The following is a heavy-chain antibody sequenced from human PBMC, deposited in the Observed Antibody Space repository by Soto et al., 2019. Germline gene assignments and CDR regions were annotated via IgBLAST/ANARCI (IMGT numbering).Heavy chain of an antibody. Sequence: QVQLQESGPGLVKPSETLSLTCTVSGGSISGGIYYWSWVRQSPGKGLEWIGYIFHSGSNFYNPSLGSRVTISVDPSKNQFSLRLSSVTAADTAVYYCAREIIPLTTDWYFDLWGRGTLVTVSS. J-gene: IGHJ2*01. V-gene: IGHV4-30-4*01. CDR1: GGSISGGIYY. CDR2: IFHSGSN. CDR3: AREIIPLTTDWYFDL. D-gene: IGHD4-17*01.